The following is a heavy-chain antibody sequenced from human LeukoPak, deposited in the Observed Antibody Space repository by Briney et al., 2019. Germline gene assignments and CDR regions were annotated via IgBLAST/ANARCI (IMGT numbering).Heavy chain of an antibody. CDR3: ARDCEEQWLVLCAAFDI. CDR2: INHSGST. J-gene: IGHJ3*02. D-gene: IGHD6-19*01. CDR1: GGSFSGYY. Sequence: PSETLSLTCAVYGGSFSGYYWSWIRQPPGKGLEWIGEINHSGSTNYNPSLKSRVTISVDTFKNQFSLKLSYVTAADTAVYYCARDCEEQWLVLCAAFDIWGQGTMVTVSS. V-gene: IGHV4-34*01.